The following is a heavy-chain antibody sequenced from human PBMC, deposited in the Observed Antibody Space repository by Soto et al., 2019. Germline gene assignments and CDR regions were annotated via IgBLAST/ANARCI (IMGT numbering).Heavy chain of an antibody. V-gene: IGHV5-51*01. CDR3: ARGGDLYCSGGSCSMTDY. J-gene: IGHJ4*02. CDR2: IYPGDSDT. Sequence: PGESLKISCKGSGYSFTSYWIGWVRQMPGKGLEWMGIIYPGDSDTRYSPSFQGQVTISADKSISTAYLQWSSLKASDTAMYYCARGGDLYCSGGSCSMTDYWGQGTLVTVSS. CDR1: GYSFTSYW. D-gene: IGHD2-15*01.